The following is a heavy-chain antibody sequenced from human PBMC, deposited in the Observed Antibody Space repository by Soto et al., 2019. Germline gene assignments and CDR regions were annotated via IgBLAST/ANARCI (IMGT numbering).Heavy chain of an antibody. CDR2: INAGNGNT. D-gene: IGHD3-22*01. Sequence: ASVKVSCKASGYTFTSYAMHWVRQAPGQRLEWMGWINAGNGNTKYSQKFQGRVTITRDTSASTAYMELSSLRSEDTAVYYCASLLYYYDSSGPPKNYYGMDVWGQGTTVTVSS. CDR1: GYTFTSYA. J-gene: IGHJ6*02. V-gene: IGHV1-3*01. CDR3: ASLLYYYDSSGPPKNYYGMDV.